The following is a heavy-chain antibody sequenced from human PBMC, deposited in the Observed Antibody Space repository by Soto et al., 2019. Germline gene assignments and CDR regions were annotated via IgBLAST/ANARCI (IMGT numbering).Heavy chain of an antibody. V-gene: IGHV1-69*13. CDR1: GGTFSSYA. CDR3: ARERRPHSSSWSTGFDY. J-gene: IGHJ4*02. D-gene: IGHD6-13*01. Sequence: SVKVSCKASGGTFSSYAISWVRQAPGQGLEWMGGIIPIFGTANYAQKFQGRVTITADESTSTAYMELSSLRSEDTAVYYCARERRPHSSSWSTGFDYWGQGTLVTVSS. CDR2: IIPIFGTA.